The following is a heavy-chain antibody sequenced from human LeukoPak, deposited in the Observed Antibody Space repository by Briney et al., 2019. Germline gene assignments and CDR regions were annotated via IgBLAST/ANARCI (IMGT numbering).Heavy chain of an antibody. Sequence: GRSLRLSCAASGFTFSSYGMHWVRQAPGKGLEWVVVIWYDGSNKYYADSVKGRFTISRDNSKNTLYLQMNSLRAEDTAVYYCAKVAAAGIITYYYYYYMDVWGKGTTVTVSS. V-gene: IGHV3-33*06. CDR2: IWYDGSNK. CDR3: AKVAAAGIITYYYYYYMDV. J-gene: IGHJ6*03. CDR1: GFTFSSYG. D-gene: IGHD6-13*01.